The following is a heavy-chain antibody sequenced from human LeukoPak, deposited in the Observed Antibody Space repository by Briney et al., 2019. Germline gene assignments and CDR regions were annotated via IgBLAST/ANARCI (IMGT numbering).Heavy chain of an antibody. V-gene: IGHV4-39*07. D-gene: IGHD6-19*01. Sequence: SETLSLTCTVSGGSISSSSYYWGWIRQPPGKGLEWIGSIYYSGSTYYNPSLKSRVTISVDTSKNQFSLKLSSVTAADTAVYYCARGRGQWLVPAYFQHWGQGTLVTVSS. J-gene: IGHJ1*01. CDR1: GGSISSSSYY. CDR3: ARGRGQWLVPAYFQH. CDR2: IYYSGST.